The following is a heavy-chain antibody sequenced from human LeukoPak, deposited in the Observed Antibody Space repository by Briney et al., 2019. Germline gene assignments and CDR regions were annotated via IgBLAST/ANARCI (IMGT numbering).Heavy chain of an antibody. J-gene: IGHJ4*02. CDR1: DFNFSSYT. Sequence: PGGSLRLSCDGSDFNFSSYTMNWVRQAPGKGLEWVASISSSAKYIYYADSVRGRFTISRDDAKKSLFLHMNSLRAEDTALYYCAAWDDFGTFVASEHWGQGTLVTVSS. D-gene: IGHD4-17*01. V-gene: IGHV3-21*01. CDR2: ISSSAKYI. CDR3: AAWDDFGTFVASEH.